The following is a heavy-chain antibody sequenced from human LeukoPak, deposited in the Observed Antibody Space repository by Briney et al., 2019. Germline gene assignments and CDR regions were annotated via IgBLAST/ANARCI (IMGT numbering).Heavy chain of an antibody. V-gene: IGHV3-21*01. Sequence: GGSLRLSCAASGFTFSSYSMNWVRQAPGKGLEWVSSISTSSTYIYYADSVKGRSTISRDNAKNSLYLQMNSLRAEDTAVYYCARDPPFIIGTTFFDYWGQGTLVTVSS. CDR1: GFTFSSYS. CDR3: ARDPPFIIGTTFFDY. D-gene: IGHD1-20*01. CDR2: ISTSSTYI. J-gene: IGHJ4*02.